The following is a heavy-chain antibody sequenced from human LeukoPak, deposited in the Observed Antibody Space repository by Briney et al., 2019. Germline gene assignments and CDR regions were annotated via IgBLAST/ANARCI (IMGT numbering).Heavy chain of an antibody. D-gene: IGHD2-2*01. CDR3: ARGAATSTSCYY. J-gene: IGHJ4*02. CDR1: GYTFTGYY. CDR2: INPNSGGT. V-gene: IGHV1-2*06. Sequence: ASVKVSCKASGYTFTGYYMHWVRQAPGQGLEWMGRINPNSGGTNYAQKFQGRVTMTRDTSISTAYMELSRLRSDDTAVYYRARGAATSTSCYYWGQGTLVTVSS.